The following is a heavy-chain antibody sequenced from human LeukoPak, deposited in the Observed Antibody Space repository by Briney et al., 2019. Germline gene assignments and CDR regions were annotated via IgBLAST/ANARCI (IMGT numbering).Heavy chain of an antibody. CDR1: GVSINSHY. V-gene: IGHV4-59*11. CDR3: ARVLQNYYHMDV. J-gene: IGHJ6*03. Sequence: SGTLSLTCTVSGVSINSHYWSWIRQPPGKGLERIGFIYDSGSANYKSSLKSRVTMTVDTSKNQFSLKLNSVSAADTAVYYCARVLQNYYHMDVWGKGTTVTVSS. D-gene: IGHD3-3*01. CDR2: IYDSGSA.